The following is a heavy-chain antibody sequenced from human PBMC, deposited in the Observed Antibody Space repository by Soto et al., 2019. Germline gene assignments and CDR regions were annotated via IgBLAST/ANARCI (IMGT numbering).Heavy chain of an antibody. CDR1: GFTFSSYS. CDR2: ISSNGGST. CDR3: VKVPIAVAAAYYFDY. J-gene: IGHJ4*02. V-gene: IGHV3-64D*08. Sequence: PGGSLRLSCSASGFTFSSYSMHWVRQAPGKGLEYVSAISSNGGSTYYADSVKGRFTISRDNSKNTLYLQMSSLRAQDTAVYYCVKVPIAVAAAYYFDYWGQGTLVTVSS. D-gene: IGHD6-19*01.